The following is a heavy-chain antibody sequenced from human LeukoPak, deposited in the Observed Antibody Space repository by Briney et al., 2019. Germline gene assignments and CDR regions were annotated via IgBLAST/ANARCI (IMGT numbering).Heavy chain of an antibody. V-gene: IGHV3-23*01. CDR1: GFTSNTYA. J-gene: IGHJ4*02. CDR2: ISESGGST. CDR3: AKAGSDWYYFDS. Sequence: PGGSLRLSCAASGFTSNTYAMTCVRHAPGKGLECVSDISESGGSTYYEDSVQGRFTISRDNSKNTLYLQMNSLRVEDTAIYYCAKAGSDWYYFDSWGQGTLVTVSS. D-gene: IGHD6-19*01.